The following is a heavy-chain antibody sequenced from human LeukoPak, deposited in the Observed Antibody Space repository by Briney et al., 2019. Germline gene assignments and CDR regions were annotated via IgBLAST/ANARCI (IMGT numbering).Heavy chain of an antibody. J-gene: IGHJ4*02. V-gene: IGHV4-59*12. Sequence: SETLSLTCSVSSGFISSYYWTWIRQSPGKGLEWIGYIYYTGSTSYNPSLQSRVTISVDTSKNQFSLRLNSVIAADTAVYYCAREGGYCNSGYCYISLDYWGQGALLTVSS. CDR2: IYYTGST. CDR3: AREGGYCNSGYCYISLDY. D-gene: IGHD2-2*02. CDR1: SGFISSYY.